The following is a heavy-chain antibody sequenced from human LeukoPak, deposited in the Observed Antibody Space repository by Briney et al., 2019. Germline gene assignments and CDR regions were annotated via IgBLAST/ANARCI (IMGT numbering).Heavy chain of an antibody. D-gene: IGHD1-26*01. CDR1: GFTFSSYG. Sequence: GGSLGLSCAASGFTFSSYGMHWVRQAPGKGLEWVAVIWYDGSNKYYADSVKGRFTISRDNSKNTLYLQMGSLRAEDMAVYYCARVGSWDAFDIWGQGTMVTVSS. J-gene: IGHJ3*02. V-gene: IGHV3-33*01. CDR3: ARVGSWDAFDI. CDR2: IWYDGSNK.